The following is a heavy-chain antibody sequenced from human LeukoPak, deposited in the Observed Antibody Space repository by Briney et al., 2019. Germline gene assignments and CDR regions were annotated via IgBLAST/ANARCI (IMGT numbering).Heavy chain of an antibody. Sequence: PSETLSLTCTVSGGSISNYYWSWIWQPAGKGLEWFGHIYTSGSTNYNPSLKSRITMSLDTSKKQFSLKLSSVTAADTAIYYCARTPICYYDFSGYYNWGQGTLVTVSS. CDR2: IYTSGST. CDR1: GGSISNYY. CDR3: ARTPICYYDFSGYYN. D-gene: IGHD3-22*01. V-gene: IGHV4-4*07. J-gene: IGHJ4*02.